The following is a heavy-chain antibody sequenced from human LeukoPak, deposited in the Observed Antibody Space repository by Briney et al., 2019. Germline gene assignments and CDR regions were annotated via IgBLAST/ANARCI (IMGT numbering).Heavy chain of an antibody. D-gene: IGHD2-2*01. CDR3: ARDLGFCSTTSCYPWFDP. Sequence: SETLSLTCTVSGGSISSYYWSWIRQPPGKGPEWIGDTYYSGITNYNPSLKRRVTISVDTSKSQFSLKLTSVPAADPAVYYCARDLGFCSTTSCYPWFDPWGQGTLVTVSS. CDR1: GGSISSYY. CDR2: TYYSGIT. V-gene: IGHV4-59*01. J-gene: IGHJ5*02.